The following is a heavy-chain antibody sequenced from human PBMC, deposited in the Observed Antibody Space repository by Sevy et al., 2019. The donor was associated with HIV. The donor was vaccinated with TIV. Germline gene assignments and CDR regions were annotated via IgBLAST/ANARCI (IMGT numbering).Heavy chain of an antibody. V-gene: IGHV3-74*01. CDR1: GFTFSSYW. Sequence: GGSLRLSCAASGFTFSSYWMHWVRQAPGKGLVWVSRINSDGSSTSYADSVKGRFTISRDNAKNTLYLKMNSLRAEDTAVYYCAREGVYYDSSGYFSNDAFDIWGQGTMVTVSS. J-gene: IGHJ3*02. D-gene: IGHD3-22*01. CDR2: INSDGSST. CDR3: AREGVYYDSSGYFSNDAFDI.